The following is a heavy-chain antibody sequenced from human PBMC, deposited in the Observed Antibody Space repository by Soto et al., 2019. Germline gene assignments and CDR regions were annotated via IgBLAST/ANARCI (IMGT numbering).Heavy chain of an antibody. V-gene: IGHV4-59*04. CDR1: SGSISSYY. Sequence: PSETLSLTCTVSSGSISSYYWNWIRQPPGKGLEWIGSIYYSGSTYYNPSLKSRVTISVDTSKNQFSLKLSSVTAADTAVYYCARSPWYSSSWYAPFDYWGQGTLVTVSS. CDR2: IYYSGST. J-gene: IGHJ4*02. CDR3: ARSPWYSSSWYAPFDY. D-gene: IGHD6-13*01.